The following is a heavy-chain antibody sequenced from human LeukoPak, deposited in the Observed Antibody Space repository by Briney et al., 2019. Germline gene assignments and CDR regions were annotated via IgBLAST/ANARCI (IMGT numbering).Heavy chain of an antibody. CDR3: ARALKEQLVLHDAFNI. D-gene: IGHD6-13*01. J-gene: IGHJ3*02. Sequence: ASVKVSCKASGYTFTGYYMHWVRQAPGQGLEWMGIINSSGGSTSYAQKFQGRVTMTRDTSTSTVYMELSSLRSEDTAMYYCARALKEQLVLHDAFNIWGQGTMVTVSS. CDR1: GYTFTGYY. CDR2: INSSGGST. V-gene: IGHV1-46*01.